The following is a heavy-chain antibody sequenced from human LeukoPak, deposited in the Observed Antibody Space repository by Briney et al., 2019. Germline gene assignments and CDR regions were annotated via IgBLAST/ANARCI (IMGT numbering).Heavy chain of an antibody. CDR3: ASTRGYSGYEFDY. CDR1: GASITSYY. CDR2: IYYSGST. V-gene: IGHV4-59*01. Sequence: SETLSLTCTVSGASITSYYWSWIRQPPGKGLEWIGSIYYSGSTNYNPSLKSRVTISVDTSKKRFSLKLSSVTAADTAVYYCASTRGYSGYEFDYWGQGTLVTVSS. J-gene: IGHJ4*02. D-gene: IGHD5-12*01.